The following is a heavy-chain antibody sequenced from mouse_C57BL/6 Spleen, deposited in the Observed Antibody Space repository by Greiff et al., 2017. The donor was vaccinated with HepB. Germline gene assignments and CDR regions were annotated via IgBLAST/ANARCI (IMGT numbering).Heavy chain of an antibody. CDR3: ARSNDYEDFDY. J-gene: IGHJ2*01. Sequence: VQLVESGAELVRPGASVKLSCKASGYTFTDYYINWVKQRPGQGLEWIARIYPGSGNTYYNEKFKGKDTLNAEKSSSTAYMQLSSLTSEDSAVYFCARSNDYEDFDYWGQGTTLTVSS. CDR2: IYPGSGNT. D-gene: IGHD2-4*01. V-gene: IGHV1-76*01. CDR1: GYTFTDYY.